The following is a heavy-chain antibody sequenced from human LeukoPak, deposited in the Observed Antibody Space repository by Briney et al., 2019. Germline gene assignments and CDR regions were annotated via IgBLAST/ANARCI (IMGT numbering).Heavy chain of an antibody. V-gene: IGHV3-48*01. CDR3: ARGYSSSRY. J-gene: IGHJ4*02. Sequence: PGGSLRLSCAASRFTFSSYSMNWVRQAPGKGLEWVSYISSSSSSIYYADSVKGRFTISRDNSKNTLYLQMNSLRAEDTAVYYCARGYSSSRYWGQGTLVTVSS. CDR2: ISSSSSSI. CDR1: RFTFSSYS. D-gene: IGHD6-6*01.